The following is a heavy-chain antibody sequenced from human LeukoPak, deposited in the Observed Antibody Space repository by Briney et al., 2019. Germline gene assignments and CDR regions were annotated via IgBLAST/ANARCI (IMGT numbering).Heavy chain of an antibody. CDR2: VYYSGST. CDR3: ARDGGDAFDI. D-gene: IGHD3-16*01. Sequence: SETLSLTCTVSGDSINTNIYYWGWIRQPPGKGLEWIGHVYYSGSTYSSPSLKGRVTILLDTSNNHFSLRLSSVTAADTAVYYCARDGGDAFDIWGQGTMVTVSS. J-gene: IGHJ3*02. CDR1: GDSINTNIYY. V-gene: IGHV4-39*07.